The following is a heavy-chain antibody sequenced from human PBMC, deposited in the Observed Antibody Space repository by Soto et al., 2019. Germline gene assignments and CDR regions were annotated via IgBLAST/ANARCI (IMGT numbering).Heavy chain of an antibody. D-gene: IGHD3-10*01. CDR3: ARGSNPFDY. J-gene: IGHJ4*02. Sequence: EVQLVESGGGLVQPGGSLRLSCAASGFTFSPFWMHWVRQVPGKGPVWVSRINSDGNSTSYADSVKGRFTISRDNAKNTLYLQMNSLGAEDTAVYYWARGSNPFDYWGQGTLVTVSS. CDR2: INSDGNST. CDR1: GFTFSPFW. V-gene: IGHV3-74*01.